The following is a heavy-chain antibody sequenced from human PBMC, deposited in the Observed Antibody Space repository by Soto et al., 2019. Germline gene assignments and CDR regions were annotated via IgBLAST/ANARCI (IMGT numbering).Heavy chain of an antibody. CDR3: AKDFGSVYNWFDP. Sequence: QVQLIQSGAEVKKPGASVRVSCKTSGYLFTTYDINWVRQAAGRGLEWMGRVNPNNGKTDYAQNLQGRLTMTRDTSISIVYMELSSLISEDAAVYYGAKDFGSVYNWFDPWGQGTLVTVSS. V-gene: IGHV1-8*01. J-gene: IGHJ5*02. CDR2: VNPNNGKT. D-gene: IGHD3-3*01. CDR1: GYLFTTYD.